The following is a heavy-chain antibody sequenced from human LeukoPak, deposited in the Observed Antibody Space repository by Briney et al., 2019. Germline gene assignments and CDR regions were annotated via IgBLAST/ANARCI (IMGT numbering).Heavy chain of an antibody. D-gene: IGHD2-2*01. J-gene: IGHJ4*02. Sequence: SETLSLTCTVSGGSVSSADYYWSWIRQPPGKGLEWIGEINHSGSTNYDPSLKSRVTISVDTSKNQFSLKLSSVTAADTAVYYCARATSTNCSSTSCYSSSFDYWGQGTLVTVSS. V-gene: IGHV4-34*01. CDR3: ARATSTNCSSTSCYSSSFDY. CDR1: GGSVSSADYY. CDR2: INHSGST.